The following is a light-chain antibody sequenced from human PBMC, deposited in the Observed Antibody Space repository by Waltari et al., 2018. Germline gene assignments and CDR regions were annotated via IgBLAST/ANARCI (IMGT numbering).Light chain of an antibody. CDR2: GSS. CDR1: GSNIGAGYD. CDR3: QSYDTSLSVV. J-gene: IGLJ3*02. V-gene: IGLV1-40*01. Sequence: QSVLTQPPSVSGAPGQRVTISCTGSGSNIGAGYDVHWYQQLPRAAPKLLIYGSSGLPLGAPDRFFGSTSGTSASLAITGLQAEDEAVYYCQSYDTSLSVVCGGGTKLTVL.